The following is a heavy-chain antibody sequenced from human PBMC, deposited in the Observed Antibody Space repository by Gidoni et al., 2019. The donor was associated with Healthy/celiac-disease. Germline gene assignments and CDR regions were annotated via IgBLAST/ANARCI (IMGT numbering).Heavy chain of an antibody. Sequence: GIIYPGDSDTRYSPSFQGQVTISADKSISTAYLQWSSLKASDTAMYYCARGLVRGVADNWFDPWGQGTLVTVSS. CDR2: IYPGDSDT. D-gene: IGHD3-10*01. J-gene: IGHJ5*02. CDR3: ARGLVRGVADNWFDP. V-gene: IGHV5-51*01.